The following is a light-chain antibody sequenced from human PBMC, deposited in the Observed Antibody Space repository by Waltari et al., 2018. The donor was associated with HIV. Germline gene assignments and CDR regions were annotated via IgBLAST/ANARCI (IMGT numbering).Light chain of an antibody. CDR3: QTWDTTTVV. CDR2: QDT. Sequence: SYELTQPPSVSVSPEQTASITCSGANLGDSYVCWYQQKPRQSPVLVNYQDTKRPAGSPERFSGSNSGNTATLTISGTQAMDEADYYCQTWDTTTVVFGGGTKLTVL. J-gene: IGLJ2*01. CDR1: NLGDSY. V-gene: IGLV3-1*01.